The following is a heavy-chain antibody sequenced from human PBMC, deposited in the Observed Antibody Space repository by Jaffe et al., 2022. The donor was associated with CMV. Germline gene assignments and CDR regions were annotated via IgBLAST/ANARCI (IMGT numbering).Heavy chain of an antibody. V-gene: IGHV2-5*01. D-gene: IGHD5-18*01. Sequence: QITLKESGPTLVKPTQTLTLTCTFSGFSLSTSGVGVGWIRQPPGKALEWLALIYWNDDKRYSPSLKSRLTITKDTSKNQVVLTMTNMDPVDTATYYCALGGYSYAPNEDWFDPWGQGTLVTVSS. CDR1: GFSLSTSGVG. CDR3: ALGGYSYAPNEDWFDP. J-gene: IGHJ5*02. CDR2: IYWNDDK.